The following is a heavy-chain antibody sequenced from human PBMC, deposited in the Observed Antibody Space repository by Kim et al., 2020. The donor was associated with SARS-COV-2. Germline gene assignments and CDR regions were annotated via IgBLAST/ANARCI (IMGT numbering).Heavy chain of an antibody. D-gene: IGHD2-15*01. V-gene: IGHV4-59*08. CDR2: IYNSGST. Sequence: SETLSLTCTVSGGSISSYYWSWIRQPPGKGLEWIGYIYNSGSTKYNPSLKSRVTISVDTSKNQFSLKLSSVTAADTAVYYCARGLRIFMRFGYYYYMDVWGKGTTVTVSS. CDR1: GGSISSYY. CDR3: ARGLRIFMRFGYYYYMDV. J-gene: IGHJ6*03.